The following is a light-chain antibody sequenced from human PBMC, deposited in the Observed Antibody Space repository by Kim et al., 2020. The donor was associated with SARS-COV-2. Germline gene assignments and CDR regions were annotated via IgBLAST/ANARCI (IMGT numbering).Light chain of an antibody. CDR1: QSLNSK. Sequence: VSLGDRATLSCRAGQSLNSKLVWYQQKPGQAPRLLIYGASTRATGIPARFSGSGSGTQFTLTISSLQSEDFAVYYCQQYDNWPLTFGQGTKVEIK. J-gene: IGKJ1*01. CDR3: QQYDNWPLT. CDR2: GAS. V-gene: IGKV3-15*01.